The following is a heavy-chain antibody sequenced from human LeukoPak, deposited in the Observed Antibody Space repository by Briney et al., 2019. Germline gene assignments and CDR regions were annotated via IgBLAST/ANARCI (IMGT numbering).Heavy chain of an antibody. CDR1: GFTFSSYW. Sequence: GGSLRLSCAASGFTFSSYWMSWVRQAPGKGLEWVANIKQDGSEKYYVDSVKGRFTISRDNAKNSLYLQMNSLRAEDTAVYYCARGSAWLARRLNWFDPWGQGTLVTVSS. D-gene: IGHD6-19*01. J-gene: IGHJ5*02. CDR2: IKQDGSEK. V-gene: IGHV3-7*01. CDR3: ARGSAWLARRLNWFDP.